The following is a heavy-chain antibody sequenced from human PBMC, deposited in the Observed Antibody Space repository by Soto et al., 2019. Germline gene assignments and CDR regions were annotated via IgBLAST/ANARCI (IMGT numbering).Heavy chain of an antibody. CDR1: GFTVSSNY. J-gene: IGHJ6*02. D-gene: IGHD2-21*02. Sequence: GGSLRLSCAASGFTVSSNYMSWVRQAPGKGLEWVSVIYSGCSTYYADSVKCRFSISRHNSKNMLYLLMNSLRAEDTAVYYCPRAVADDFVGYYYYGIDVWGQGTTVTVSS. CDR2: IYSGCST. CDR3: PRAVADDFVGYYYYGIDV. V-gene: IGHV3-53*04.